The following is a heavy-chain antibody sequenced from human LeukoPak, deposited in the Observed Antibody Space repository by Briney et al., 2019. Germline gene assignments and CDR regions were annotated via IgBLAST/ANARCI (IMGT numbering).Heavy chain of an antibody. V-gene: IGHV3-74*01. J-gene: IGHJ4*02. CDR2: INTDGTTT. D-gene: IGHD3-16*01. Sequence: PGGSLRLSCAASGFTFSSYWMHWVRQAPGKGLVWVSGINTDGTTTSYADSVKGRFTISRDNAKNTLYLQMNSLRADATAMYYCAXSRSFDYWGQGTLVTVSS. CDR3: AXSRSFDY. CDR1: GFTFSSYW.